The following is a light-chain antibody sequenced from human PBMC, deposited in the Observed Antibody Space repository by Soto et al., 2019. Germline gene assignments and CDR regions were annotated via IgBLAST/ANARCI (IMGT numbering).Light chain of an antibody. J-gene: IGKJ5*01. CDR3: QHYGRSPIT. V-gene: IGKV3-20*01. CDR1: QSVNSR. CDR2: GAS. Sequence: EIVLTQSPGTLSLSPGERATLSCRASQSVNSRLAWYQHKPGQAPRRLISGASSRATGIPDRFSGSGSATDFTLTISRLEPEDFALYYCQHYGRSPITFGQGTRLEI.